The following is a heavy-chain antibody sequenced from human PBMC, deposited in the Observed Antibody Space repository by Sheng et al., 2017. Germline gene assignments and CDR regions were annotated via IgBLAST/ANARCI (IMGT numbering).Heavy chain of an antibody. CDR1: GYTFTNYA. D-gene: IGHD1-26*01. Sequence: QAHLVQSGGEVKKPGASVKVSCKASGYTFTNYAMMWVRQAPGQGLEWMGWITTYNGAPHPAQNFQGRVTMTTDTSTSTAYMELRSLRSDDTAVYYCARDFSGSYFDPWGQGTLVTVSS. CDR2: ITTYNGAP. CDR3: ARDFSGSYFDP. J-gene: IGHJ5*02. V-gene: IGHV1-18*01.